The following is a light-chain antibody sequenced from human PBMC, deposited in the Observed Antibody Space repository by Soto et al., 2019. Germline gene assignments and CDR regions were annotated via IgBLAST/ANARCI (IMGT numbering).Light chain of an antibody. CDR3: RSYTRSTTLVV. Sequence: QSVLTQPASVSGSPGQSITISCTGTSSDVGGYNYVSWYQQHPGKAPKLMIYDVSDRPSGVSNRFSVSKSGNTASLTISGLQAEDEADYYCRSYTRSTTLVVFGGGTKLTV. V-gene: IGLV2-14*03. CDR2: DVS. J-gene: IGLJ2*01. CDR1: SSDVGGYNY.